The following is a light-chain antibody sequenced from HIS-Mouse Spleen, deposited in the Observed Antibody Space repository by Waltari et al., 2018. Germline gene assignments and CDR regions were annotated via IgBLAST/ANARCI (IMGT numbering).Light chain of an antibody. CDR1: QSLLHSNGYNY. J-gene: IGKJ1*01. V-gene: IGKV2-28*01. CDR3: MQALQTPPT. Sequence: DIVMTQSPLSLPVTPGEPASIPCRSSQSLLHSNGYNYLDWYLQKPGQSQQLLVYLGSNRASGVPDRFSGSGSGTDCTLKISRVEAEDVGVYYCMQALQTPPTFGQGTKVEIK. CDR2: LGS.